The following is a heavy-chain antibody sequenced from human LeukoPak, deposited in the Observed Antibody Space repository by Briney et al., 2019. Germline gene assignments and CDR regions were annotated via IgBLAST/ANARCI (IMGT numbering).Heavy chain of an antibody. CDR2: ISSSSSYI. Sequence: GGSLRLSCAASGFNFGTYAMNWVRQAPGKGLEWVSSISSSSSYIYYADSVKGRFTISRDNAKNSLYLQMNSLRAEDTAVYYCASTLSGSYHYWGQGTLVTVSS. V-gene: IGHV3-21*01. CDR1: GFNFGTYA. CDR3: ASTLSGSYHY. D-gene: IGHD1-26*01. J-gene: IGHJ4*02.